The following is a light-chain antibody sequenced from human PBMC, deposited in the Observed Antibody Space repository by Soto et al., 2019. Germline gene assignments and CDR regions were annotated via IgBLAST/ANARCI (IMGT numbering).Light chain of an antibody. CDR2: DAS. V-gene: IGKV1-33*01. J-gene: IGKJ1*01. Sequence: DIQMTQSPSSLSASVGDRVTITCQASQDISNDLNWYQQKPGKAPKLLIYDASNLETGVPSRFSGSGSGTDFTFTISSLQPEDIATYYCQQYDNPTWTFGQGTKVDIK. CDR3: QQYDNPTWT. CDR1: QDISND.